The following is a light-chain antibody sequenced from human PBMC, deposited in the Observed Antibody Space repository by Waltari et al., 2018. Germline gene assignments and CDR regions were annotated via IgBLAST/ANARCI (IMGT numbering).Light chain of an antibody. CDR3: SSYTSSSRV. J-gene: IGLJ3*02. CDR2: EVS. Sequence: QSALTQPASVSGSPGPSITISCTGTISDVGGYNDVPWYQQHPGKAPKLMIYEVSNRPSGVANRFAGSKSGNTASLTISGLQAEDEADYYCSSYTSSSRVFGGGTKLTVL. CDR1: ISDVGGYND. V-gene: IGLV2-14*01.